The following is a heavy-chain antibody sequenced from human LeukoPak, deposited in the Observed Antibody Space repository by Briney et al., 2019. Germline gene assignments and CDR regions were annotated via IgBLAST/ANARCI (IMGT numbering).Heavy chain of an antibody. CDR2: INHSGST. D-gene: IGHD3-16*01. V-gene: IGHV4-34*01. J-gene: IGHJ4*02. Sequence: ASETLSLTCAVYGGSFRGYYWSWIRQPPGKGLEWIGEINHSGSTNYNPSLKSRVTISVDTSKNQFSLKLSSVTAADTAVYYCARARGSFTYYFDYWGQGTLVTVSS. CDR3: ARARGSFTYYFDY. CDR1: GGSFRGYY.